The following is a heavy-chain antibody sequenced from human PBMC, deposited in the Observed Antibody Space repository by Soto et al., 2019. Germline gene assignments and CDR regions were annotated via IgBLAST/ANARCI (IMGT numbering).Heavy chain of an antibody. V-gene: IGHV3-23*01. Sequence: EVQLLESGGGLVQPGGSLRLSCAASGFTFSSYAMRWVRQAPVKGLEWVSAISGSGGSTYYADSVKGRFTSSRDNSKTTLYLPMNSLRAEDTAVYYCARLGIGSYYDYWGQGTLVTVSS. J-gene: IGHJ4*02. CDR1: GFTFSSYA. CDR2: ISGSGGST. D-gene: IGHD1-26*01. CDR3: ARLGIGSYYDY.